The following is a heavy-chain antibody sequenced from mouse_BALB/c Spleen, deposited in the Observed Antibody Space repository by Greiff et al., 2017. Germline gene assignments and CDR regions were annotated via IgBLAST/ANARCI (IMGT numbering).Heavy chain of an antibody. D-gene: IGHD2-3*01. V-gene: IGHV5-9-3*01. Sequence: EVQGVESGGGLVKPGGSLKLSCAASGFTFSSYAMSWVRQTPEKRLVWVATISSGGSYTYYPDSVKGRFTISRDNAKNTLYLQMSSLRSEDTAMYYCARWLLLPYYAMDYWGQGTSVTVSS. J-gene: IGHJ4*01. CDR1: GFTFSSYA. CDR2: ISSGGSYT. CDR3: ARWLLLPYYAMDY.